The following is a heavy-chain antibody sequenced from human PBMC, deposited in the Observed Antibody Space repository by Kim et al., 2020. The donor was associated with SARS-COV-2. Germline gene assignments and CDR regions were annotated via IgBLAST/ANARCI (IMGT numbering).Heavy chain of an antibody. V-gene: IGHV4-31*02. J-gene: IGHJ3*02. Sequence: TYYNPSLKCRVTISVDTSKNQFSLKLSSVTAADTAVYYCARGDGSDAFDIWGQGTMVTVSS. CDR3: ARGDGSDAFDI. CDR2: T. D-gene: IGHD2-21*02.